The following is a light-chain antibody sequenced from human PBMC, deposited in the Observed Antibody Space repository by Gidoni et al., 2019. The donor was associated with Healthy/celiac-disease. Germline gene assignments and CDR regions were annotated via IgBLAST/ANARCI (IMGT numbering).Light chain of an antibody. J-gene: IGLJ1*01. Sequence: SYELTQPPSVSVSPGQTASITCSGDKLGDKYACWYQQKPGQSPVLVIYQDSKRPSGIPERFSGSNSGNTATLTISGTQAMDEADYYCQAWVSSTYNYVFGTGTKVTVL. V-gene: IGLV3-1*01. CDR1: KLGDKY. CDR3: QAWVSSTYNYV. CDR2: QDS.